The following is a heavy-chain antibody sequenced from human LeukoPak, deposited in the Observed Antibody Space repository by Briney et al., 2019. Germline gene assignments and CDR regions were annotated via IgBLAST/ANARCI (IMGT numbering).Heavy chain of an antibody. D-gene: IGHD1-26*01. J-gene: IGHJ6*03. CDR3: ARGEWELGYYMDV. Sequence: SETLSLTCTASGYSISSGYYWGWIRQPPGKGLEWIGSIYHSGSTYYNPSLKSRVTISVDTSKNQFSLKLSSVTAADTAVYYCARGEWELGYYMDVWGKGTTVTISS. V-gene: IGHV4-38-2*02. CDR2: IYHSGST. CDR1: GYSISSGYY.